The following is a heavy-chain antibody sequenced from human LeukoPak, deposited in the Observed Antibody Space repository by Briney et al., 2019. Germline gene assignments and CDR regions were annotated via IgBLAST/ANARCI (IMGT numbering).Heavy chain of an antibody. Sequence: TSETLSLTCTVYGGSFSGYYWSWIRQPPGKGLEWIGKSNHSRSTNYNPSLKSRVTISVDTSKNQFSLKLSSVTAADTAVYYCARLGYCSSTSCSDFDYWGQGTLVTVSS. CDR3: ARLGYCSSTSCSDFDY. D-gene: IGHD2-2*01. CDR1: GGSFSGYY. CDR2: SNHSRST. V-gene: IGHV4-34*01. J-gene: IGHJ4*02.